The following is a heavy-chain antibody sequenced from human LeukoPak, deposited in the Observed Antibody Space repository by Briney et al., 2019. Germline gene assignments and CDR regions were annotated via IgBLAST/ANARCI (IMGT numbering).Heavy chain of an antibody. Sequence: PSETLSLTCTVSGGSISSSSYYWGWIRQPPGKGLEWIGSTYYSGSTYYNPSLKSRVTISVDTSKNQFSLKLSSVTAADTAVYYCARVVVVVTTWVFPYFDYWGQGTLVTVSS. D-gene: IGHD2-15*01. CDR3: ARVVVVVTTWVFPYFDY. CDR2: TYYSGST. CDR1: GGSISSSSYY. J-gene: IGHJ4*02. V-gene: IGHV4-39*01.